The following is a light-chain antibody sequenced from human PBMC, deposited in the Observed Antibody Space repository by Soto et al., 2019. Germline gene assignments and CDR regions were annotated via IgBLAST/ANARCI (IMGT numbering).Light chain of an antibody. J-gene: IGKJ2*01. CDR3: QQYGRAPFT. V-gene: IGKV3-20*01. Sequence: EIVLTQSPVTLSLSPGERATLSCRASQRITSNFLAWFHQKAGLAPRLLIYGASTRASGVPDRFSGGGSGTDVVLTISRLEPEDFAVYYCQQYGRAPFTFGQGTKLQIK. CDR1: QRITSNF. CDR2: GAS.